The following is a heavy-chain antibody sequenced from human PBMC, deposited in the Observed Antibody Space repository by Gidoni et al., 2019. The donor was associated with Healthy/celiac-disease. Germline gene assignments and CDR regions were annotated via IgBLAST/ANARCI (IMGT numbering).Heavy chain of an antibody. CDR3: ARMSGYYIPWPTFYFDY. V-gene: IGHV4-38-2*02. J-gene: IGHJ4*02. CDR1: GYSISSGYY. CDR2: IYHSGST. Sequence: QVQLQESGPGLVKPSETLSLTCTVSGYSISSGYYWGWIRQPPGKGLEWIGSIYHSGSTYYNPSLKSRVTISVDTSKNQFSLKLSSVTAADTAVYYCARMSGYYIPWPTFYFDYWGQGTLVTVSS. D-gene: IGHD3-3*01.